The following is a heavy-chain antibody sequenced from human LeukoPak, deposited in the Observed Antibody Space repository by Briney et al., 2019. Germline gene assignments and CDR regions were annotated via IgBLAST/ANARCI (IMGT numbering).Heavy chain of an antibody. CDR3: ARESLPRPADDAFDI. CDR2: IYSGGST. Sequence: GGSLRLSCAASGFTFSSYAMSWVRQAPGKGLEWVSVIYSGGSTYYADSVKGRFTISRDNSKNTLYLQMNSLRAEDTAVYYCARESLPRPADDAFDIWGQGTMVTVSS. J-gene: IGHJ3*02. V-gene: IGHV3-66*02. CDR1: GFTFSSYA.